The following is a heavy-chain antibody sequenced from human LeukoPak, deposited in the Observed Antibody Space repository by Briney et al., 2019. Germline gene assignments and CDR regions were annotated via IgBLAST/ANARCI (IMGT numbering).Heavy chain of an antibody. CDR1: GFTFSSYS. D-gene: IGHD2-2*01. J-gene: IGHJ6*02. Sequence: PGGSLRLSRAASGFTFSSYSMNWVRQAPGKGLEWVSYISSSSSTIYYADSVKGRFTISRDNAKNSLYLQMNSLRAEDTAVYYCARDRCSSTSCYANYYYGMDVWGQGTTVTVSS. CDR3: ARDRCSSTSCYANYYYGMDV. CDR2: ISSSSSTI. V-gene: IGHV3-48*01.